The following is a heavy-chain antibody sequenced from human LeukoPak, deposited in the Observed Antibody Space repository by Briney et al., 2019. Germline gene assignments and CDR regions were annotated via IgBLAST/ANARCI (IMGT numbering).Heavy chain of an antibody. CDR2: IYYSGST. J-gene: IGHJ5*02. V-gene: IGHV4-59*01. Sequence: KASETLSLTCTVSGGSISSYYWSWIRQPPGKGLEWIGYIYYSGSTNYNPSLKSRVTISVDTSKNQFSLKLSSVTAADTAVYYCARDPGRETGWFDPWGQGTLVTVSS. D-gene: IGHD1-26*01. CDR1: GGSISSYY. CDR3: ARDPGRETGWFDP.